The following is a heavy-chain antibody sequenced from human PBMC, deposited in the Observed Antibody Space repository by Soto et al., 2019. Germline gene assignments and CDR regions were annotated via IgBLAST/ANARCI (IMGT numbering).Heavy chain of an antibody. CDR1: GASMNSYH. Sequence: SETLSLTCTVSGASMNSYHWSWIRQPAGKGLEWIGHIRSSGSTNYNPSLKSRVTMSVDTSKNQFSLRLMSLTAADTAVYYCARDQGVAAAGITWLDPWGKGSRGTSPQ. CDR3: ARDQGVAAAGITWLDP. J-gene: IGHJ5*02. V-gene: IGHV4-4*07. D-gene: IGHD6-13*01. CDR2: IRSSGST.